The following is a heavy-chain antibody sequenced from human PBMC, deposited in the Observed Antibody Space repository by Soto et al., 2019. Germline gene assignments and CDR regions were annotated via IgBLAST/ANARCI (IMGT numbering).Heavy chain of an antibody. V-gene: IGHV4-4*02. Sequence: QVQLQESGPGLVKPSGTLSLTCAVSGVSISTDYWWSWVRQPPGKGLEWIGGIYHSGSNNYNPSLKVRFTISVETSKNQFSLDLSSVTAADTAVYYCARDTHWGLGNWGQGTLVTVSS. D-gene: IGHD7-27*01. CDR1: GVSISTDYW. J-gene: IGHJ4*02. CDR2: IYHSGSN. CDR3: ARDTHWGLGN.